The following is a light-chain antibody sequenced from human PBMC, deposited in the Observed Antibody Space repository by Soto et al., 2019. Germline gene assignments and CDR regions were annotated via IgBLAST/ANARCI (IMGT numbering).Light chain of an antibody. Sequence: DIVMTQSPDSLAVSLGEIATINCKSSQIVLYISNNKNYLAWYQQKPGQPPKLLIYWASTRESGVPDRFSGSGSGTDFTLTISSLQAEDVAVYYCQQYYSTPLTFGGGTKVDNK. CDR3: QQYYSTPLT. CDR1: QIVLYISNNKNY. J-gene: IGKJ4*01. V-gene: IGKV4-1*01. CDR2: WAS.